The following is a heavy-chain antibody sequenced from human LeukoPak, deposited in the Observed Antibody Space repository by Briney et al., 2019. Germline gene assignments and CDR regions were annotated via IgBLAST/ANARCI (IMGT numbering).Heavy chain of an antibody. CDR3: ARGGVPDYCSSTTCYYS. V-gene: IGHV3-66*01. CDR1: GFTVSTNY. CDR2: LYTGGGT. J-gene: IGHJ4*02. D-gene: IGHD2-2*01. Sequence: GGSLRLSCAASGFTVSTNYMMWVRQAPGKGLEWVSVLYTGGGTSYADSVKGRFIISRDNSKNTLYLQLNSLRTEDTAVYYCARGGVPDYCSSTTCYYSWGQGTLVTVSS.